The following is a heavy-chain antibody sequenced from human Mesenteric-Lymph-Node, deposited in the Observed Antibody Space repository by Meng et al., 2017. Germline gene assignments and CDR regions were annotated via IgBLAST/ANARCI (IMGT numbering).Heavy chain of an antibody. V-gene: IGHV1-2*02. J-gene: IGHJ5*02. CDR3: ARRNELFSIGEVGTENHWFDP. Sequence: ASVKVSCKASGYTFTGYYMHWVRQAPGQGLEWMGWINPNSGGTNYAQKFQGRVTMTRDSSMSTAYMELSRLRSDDTAVYYCARRNELFSIGEVGTENHWFDPWGQGTLVTVSS. CDR2: INPNSGGT. D-gene: IGHD6-13*01. CDR1: GYTFTGYY.